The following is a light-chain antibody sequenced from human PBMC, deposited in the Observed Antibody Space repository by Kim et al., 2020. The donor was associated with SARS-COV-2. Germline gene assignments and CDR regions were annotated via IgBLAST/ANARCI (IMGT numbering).Light chain of an antibody. CDR1: QNDNKY. V-gene: IGKV1-39*01. CDR3: QQSFTTPIT. CDR2: GGS. Sequence: SVGDRVIITCRASQNDNKYLNLYQHIGPGKAPKVLVYGGSKLHAWAPTRFSGSGSGTDFTLPISSLELEDFGTYYCQQSFTTPITFGQGTRLEIK. J-gene: IGKJ5*01.